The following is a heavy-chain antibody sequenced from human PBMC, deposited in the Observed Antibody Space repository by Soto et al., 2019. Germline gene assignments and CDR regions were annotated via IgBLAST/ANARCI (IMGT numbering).Heavy chain of an antibody. D-gene: IGHD6-19*01. J-gene: IGHJ4*02. CDR1: GFPFSTYD. Sequence: PGGSLRLSCAASGFPFSTYDMSWVRQAPGKGLEWVSVLRGSGGSTYYADSVKGRFTISRDNSKNALYLQMNSLRAVDTAVYYCVKGGWLDYWGQGTLVTVSS. CDR2: LRGSGGST. CDR3: VKGGWLDY. V-gene: IGHV3-23*01.